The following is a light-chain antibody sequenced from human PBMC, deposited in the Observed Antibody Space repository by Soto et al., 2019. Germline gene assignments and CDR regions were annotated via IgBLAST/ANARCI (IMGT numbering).Light chain of an antibody. CDR1: SSDVGGYDY. CDR3: SSYTSSSTPYV. J-gene: IGLJ1*01. Sequence: QSALTQPPSASGSPGQSVTISCTGTSSDVGGYDYVSWYQQYPGKTPKLMIYEVSNRPSGVSNRFSGSKSGNTASLTISGLQAEDEADYYCSSYTSSSTPYVFGTGTKLTVL. CDR2: EVS. V-gene: IGLV2-14*01.